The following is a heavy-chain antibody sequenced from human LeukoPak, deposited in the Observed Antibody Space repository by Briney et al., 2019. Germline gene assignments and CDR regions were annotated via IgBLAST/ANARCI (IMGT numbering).Heavy chain of an antibody. CDR1: GHSISSGYY. D-gene: IGHD2/OR15-2a*01. CDR2: IYHSGST. CDR3: ARVLGREIFNQFDY. V-gene: IGHV4-38-2*02. J-gene: IGHJ4*02. Sequence: PSETLSLTCTVSGHSISSGYYWGWIRQPPGKGLEWIGSIYHSGSTYYNPSLKSRVTISVDTSKNQFSLKLSSVTAADTAVYYCARVLGREIFNQFDYWGQGTLVTVSS.